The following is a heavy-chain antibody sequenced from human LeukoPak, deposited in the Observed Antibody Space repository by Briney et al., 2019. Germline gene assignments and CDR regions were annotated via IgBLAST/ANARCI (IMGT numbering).Heavy chain of an antibody. CDR1: AFPFCSYS. D-gene: IGHD3-10*01. CDR3: AAYYYGSGSRALDY. V-gene: IGHV3-21*01. Sequence: GGSLRLSCAVSAFPFCSYSINWVRQAPGKGLEWISSISGSTTYIHYADSVRGRFTISRDSANNSVFLQMNSLRAEDTAMYFCAAYYYGSGSRALDYWGQGILVTVSS. J-gene: IGHJ4*02. CDR2: ISGSTTYI.